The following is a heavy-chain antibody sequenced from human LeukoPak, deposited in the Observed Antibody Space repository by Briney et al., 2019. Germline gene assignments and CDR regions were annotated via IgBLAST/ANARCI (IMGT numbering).Heavy chain of an antibody. Sequence: ASVEVSCKASGGTFSSYAISWVRQAPGQGLEWMGGIIPIFGTANYAQKFQGRVTITADESTSTAYMELSSLRSEDTAVYYCASLREGAPVPLFPHWGQGTLVTVSS. CDR3: ASLREGAPVPLFPH. J-gene: IGHJ4*02. D-gene: IGHD1-26*01. V-gene: IGHV1-69*01. CDR1: GGTFSSYA. CDR2: IIPIFGTA.